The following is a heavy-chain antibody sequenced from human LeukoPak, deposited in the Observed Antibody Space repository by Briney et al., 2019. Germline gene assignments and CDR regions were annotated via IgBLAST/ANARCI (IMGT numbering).Heavy chain of an antibody. CDR3: ARVLIRGVIPGGLDY. D-gene: IGHD3-10*01. J-gene: IGHJ4*02. CDR1: GGSISSGGYY. CDR2: IYYSGST. V-gene: IGHV4-31*03. Sequence: NPSETLSLTCTVSGGSISSGGYYWSWIRQHPGKGLEWIGYIYYSGSTYYNPSLKSRVTISVDTSKNQFSLKLSSVTAADTAVYYCARVLIRGVIPGGLDYWGQGTLVTVSS.